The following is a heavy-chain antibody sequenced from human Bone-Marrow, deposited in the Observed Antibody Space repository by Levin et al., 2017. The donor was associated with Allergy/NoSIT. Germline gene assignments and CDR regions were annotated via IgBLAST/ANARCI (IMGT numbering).Heavy chain of an antibody. Sequence: PGGSLRLSCAASGFTFSDYYMSWIRQAPGKGLEWVSYISSSSSYTNYADSVKGRFTISRDNAKNSLYLQMNSLRAEDTAVYYCARGPEYQLLSGMDVWGKGTTVTVSS. CDR3: ARGPEYQLLSGMDV. CDR1: GFTFSDYY. J-gene: IGHJ6*04. CDR2: ISSSSSYT. D-gene: IGHD2-2*01. V-gene: IGHV3-11*06.